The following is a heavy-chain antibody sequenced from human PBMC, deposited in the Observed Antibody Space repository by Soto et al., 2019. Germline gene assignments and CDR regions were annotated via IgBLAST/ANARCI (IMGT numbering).Heavy chain of an antibody. CDR3: AKDQNTVVCLGY. Sequence: PGGSLRLSCAASGFSFSSYGMHWVRQAPGKGLEWVALMSYDGSDKYYADSVKGRFTISRDTSKNTLYLQMNSLRPEDTAVYYCAKDQNTVVCLGYLGQGSLVTVSS. CDR1: GFSFSSYG. CDR2: MSYDGSDK. J-gene: IGHJ4*02. D-gene: IGHD3-22*01. V-gene: IGHV3-30*18.